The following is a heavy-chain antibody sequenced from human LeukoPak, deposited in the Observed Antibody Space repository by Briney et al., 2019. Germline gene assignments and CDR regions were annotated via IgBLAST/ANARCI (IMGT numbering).Heavy chain of an antibody. Sequence: SETLSLTCTVSGYSISSGYYWGWIRQPPGKGLEWIGSIYHSGSTYYNPSLKSRVTTSVDTSKNQFSLKLSSVTAADTAVYYCARSFRYYYGSGSSNWFDPWGQGTLVTVSS. D-gene: IGHD3-10*01. CDR2: IYHSGST. V-gene: IGHV4-38-2*02. J-gene: IGHJ5*02. CDR1: GYSISSGYY. CDR3: ARSFRYYYGSGSSNWFDP.